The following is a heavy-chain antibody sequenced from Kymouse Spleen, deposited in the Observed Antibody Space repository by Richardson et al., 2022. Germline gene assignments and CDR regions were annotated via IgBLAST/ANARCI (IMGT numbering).Heavy chain of an antibody. CDR1: GGSFSGYY. D-gene: IGHD3-10*01. CDR2: INHSGST. Sequence: QVQLQQWGAGLLKPSETLSLTCAVYGGSFSGYYWSWIRQPPGKGLEWIGEINHSGSTNYNPSLKSRVTISVDTSKNQFSLKLSSVTAADTAVYYCARKGNYYGSGVDYWGQGTLVTVSS. CDR3: ARKGNYYGSGVDY. V-gene: IGHV4-34*01. J-gene: IGHJ4*02.